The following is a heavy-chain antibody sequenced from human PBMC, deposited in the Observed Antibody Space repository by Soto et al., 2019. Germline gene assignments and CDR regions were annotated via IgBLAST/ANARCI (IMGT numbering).Heavy chain of an antibody. CDR2: ISGSGGST. Sequence: GGSLRLSCAASGFTFSSCAMGWVRQAPGKGLEWVSAISGSGGSTYYADSVKGRFTISRDNSKNTLYLQMNSLRAEDTAVYYSAKDLANWNQYNYYYYGMDVWGQGTTVTVSS. D-gene: IGHD1-1*01. J-gene: IGHJ6*02. CDR3: AKDLANWNQYNYYYYGMDV. V-gene: IGHV3-23*01. CDR1: GFTFSSCA.